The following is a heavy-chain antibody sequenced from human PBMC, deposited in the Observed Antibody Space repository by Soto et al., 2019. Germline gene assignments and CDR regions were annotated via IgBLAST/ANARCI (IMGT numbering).Heavy chain of an antibody. Sequence: QVQLVQSGAEVKKPGASVKVSCKASGYTFTSYAMHWVRQAPGQSLEWMGWINAGNGNTKYSQKFQGRVTITSDTSASTAYMELSRLRSEDTAVYYCARLVVDLWGGSPEGGGFDIWGQGRMVTVSS. CDR3: ARLVVDLWGGSPEGGGFDI. D-gene: IGHD3-3*01. CDR1: GYTFTSYA. CDR2: INAGNGNT. J-gene: IGHJ3*02. V-gene: IGHV1-3*01.